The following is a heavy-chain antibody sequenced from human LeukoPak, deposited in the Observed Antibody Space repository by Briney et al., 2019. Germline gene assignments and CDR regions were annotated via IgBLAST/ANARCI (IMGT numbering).Heavy chain of an antibody. CDR1: GYTFTSYY. CDR2: INPSGGST. D-gene: IGHD3-22*01. J-gene: IGHJ4*02. V-gene: IGHV1-46*01. CDR3: ARDMVLSDYYYDSSGYSDY. Sequence: ASVKVSCKASGYTFTSYYMHWVRQAPGQGLEWMGIINPSGGSTCYAQKFQGRVTMTRDTSTSTVYMELSSLRSEDTAVYYCARDMVLSDYYYDSSGYSDYWGQGTLVTVSS.